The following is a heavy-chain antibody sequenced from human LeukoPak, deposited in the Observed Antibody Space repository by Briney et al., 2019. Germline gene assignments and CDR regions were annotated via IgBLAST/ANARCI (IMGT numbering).Heavy chain of an antibody. CDR1: GGSFSGYY. J-gene: IGHJ4*02. V-gene: IGHV4-34*01. CDR3: ARGTPKRITISGVVRGYYFDY. D-gene: IGHD3-3*01. Sequence: PSGTLSLTCAVYGGSFSGYYWSWIRQPPGKGLEWIGEINHSGSTNYNPSLKSRVTISVDTSKNQFSLKLSSVTAADTAVYYCARGTPKRITISGVVRGYYFDYWGQGTLVTVSS. CDR2: INHSGST.